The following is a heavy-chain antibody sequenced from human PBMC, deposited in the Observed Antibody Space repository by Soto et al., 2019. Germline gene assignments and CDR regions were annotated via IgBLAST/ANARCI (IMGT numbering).Heavy chain of an antibody. CDR3: AHTQSGSYLY. V-gene: IGHV2-5*02. J-gene: IGHJ4*01. D-gene: IGHD3-22*01. CDR2: IYWDLYK. Sequence: VGGSRQPPGKALEWLGRIYWDLYKHYRPSLKSRLTITKATSKNQVVLTMTNMDTVDTTTEYCAHTQSGSYLYWGHGTPVTV.